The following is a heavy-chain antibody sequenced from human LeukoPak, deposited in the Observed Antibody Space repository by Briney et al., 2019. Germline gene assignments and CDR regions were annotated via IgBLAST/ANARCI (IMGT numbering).Heavy chain of an antibody. CDR1: GGCFSGHY. CDR2: ITHTGST. J-gene: IGHJ4*02. D-gene: IGHD3-3*01. Sequence: SDTLSLTCAVSGGCFSGHYWSWIRQPPGKGLEGIREITHTGSTNYNPSLKSRVTISVDTSKNQFSLRLSSVTAADTAVYYCARMRPQRLRFLEWLFDYWGQGTLVTVSS. V-gene: IGHV4-34*01. CDR3: ARMRPQRLRFLEWLFDY.